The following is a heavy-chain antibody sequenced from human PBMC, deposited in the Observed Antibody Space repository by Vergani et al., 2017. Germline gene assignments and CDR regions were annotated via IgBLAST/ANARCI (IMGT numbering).Heavy chain of an antibody. CDR3: ARDHPRYCSSTSCYTGDY. V-gene: IGHV1-2*06. Sequence: QVQLVQSGAEVKKPGASVKVSCKASGYTFTGYYMHWVRQAPGQGLEWMGRINPNSGGTNYAQKFQGRVTMTRDTSLSTAYMELSRLRSDDTAVYYCARDHPRYCSSTSCYTGDYWGQGTLVTVSS. CDR2: INPNSGGT. D-gene: IGHD2-2*02. J-gene: IGHJ4*02. CDR1: GYTFTGYY.